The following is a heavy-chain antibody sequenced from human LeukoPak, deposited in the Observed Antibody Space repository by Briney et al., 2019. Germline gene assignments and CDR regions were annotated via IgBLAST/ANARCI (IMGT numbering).Heavy chain of an antibody. J-gene: IGHJ5*02. D-gene: IGHD3-10*01. CDR1: GGSISSYY. CDR2: IYYSGST. V-gene: IGHV4-59*08. CDR3: ARRAGTSSWFDT. Sequence: PSETLSLTCTVSGGSISSYYWSWIRQPPGKGLEWIGYIYYSGSTNYNPSLKSRVTISVDTSKNQFSLKLSSVTAADTAVYYCARRAGTSSWFDTWAQGTLVTVSS.